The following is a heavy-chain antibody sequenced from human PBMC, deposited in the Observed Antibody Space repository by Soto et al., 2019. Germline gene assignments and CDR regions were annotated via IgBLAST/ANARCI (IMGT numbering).Heavy chain of an antibody. CDR3: AREPPGNYAFDG. CDR2: IWYDGNGK. J-gene: IGHJ3*01. CDR1: EFTFSTYI. V-gene: IGHV3-33*01. D-gene: IGHD1-26*01. Sequence: QVQLVESGGGVVQPGRSLRLSCAASEFTFSTYIMHWVRQAPGKGLEWVALIWYDGNGKYYADSVKGRFTISRDISKKTLYLQMNSLMAEDTAVYYCAREPPGNYAFDGWGQGTMVTVS.